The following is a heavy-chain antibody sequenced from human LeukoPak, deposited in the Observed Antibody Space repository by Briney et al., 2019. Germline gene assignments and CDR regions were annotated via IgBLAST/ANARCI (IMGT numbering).Heavy chain of an antibody. CDR2: VSGSGGYT. CDR1: GFTFSSYA. J-gene: IGHJ5*02. V-gene: IGHV3-23*01. Sequence: GGSLRLSCAASGFTFSSYAMHWVRQAPGKGLEWVSAVSGSGGYTYYADSVKGRFTISRDNSKNTVFLQMNSLRAEDTAIYYCARAKYDYGDPVGWFDPWGQGTLVTVSS. D-gene: IGHD4-17*01. CDR3: ARAKYDYGDPVGWFDP.